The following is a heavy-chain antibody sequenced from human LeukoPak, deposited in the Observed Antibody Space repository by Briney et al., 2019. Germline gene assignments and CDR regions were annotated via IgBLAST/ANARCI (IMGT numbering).Heavy chain of an antibody. CDR2: IYPSGST. Sequence: SETLSLTCTVSGDSISSGDYYWSWIRQPAGKGLEWIVRIYPSGSTNSDPSLKSRVTISVDTSKNQFSLKLSSVTAADTAVYYCARGPYKYDSSGSFDYWGQGTLITVSS. D-gene: IGHD3-22*01. CDR1: GDSISSGDYY. CDR3: ARGPYKYDSSGSFDY. J-gene: IGHJ4*02. V-gene: IGHV4-61*02.